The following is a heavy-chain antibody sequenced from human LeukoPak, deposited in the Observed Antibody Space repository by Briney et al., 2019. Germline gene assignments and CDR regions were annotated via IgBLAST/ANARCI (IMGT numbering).Heavy chain of an antibody. J-gene: IGHJ5*02. CDR1: GYTLTECS. Sequence: ASVNVSRKFSGYTLTECSMHWGRLRPAKGNGWMGVFNPEDGETIYAQKFQGRVTMTEDTSTDTAYMELSSLRSEDTAVYYCATSLATLGWFDPWGQGTLVTVSS. CDR2: FNPEDGET. D-gene: IGHD5-12*01. CDR3: ATSLATLGWFDP. V-gene: IGHV1-24*01.